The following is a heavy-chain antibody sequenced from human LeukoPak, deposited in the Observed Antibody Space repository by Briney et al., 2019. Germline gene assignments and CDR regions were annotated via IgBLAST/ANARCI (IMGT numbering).Heavy chain of an antibody. CDR1: GFSLSTSGVG. J-gene: IGHJ4*02. Sequence: SGPTLVKPTQTLTLTCTFSGFSLSTSGVGVGWIRQPPGKALEWLALIYWNDDKRYSPSLKSRLTITKDTSKNQVVLTMTNMDPVDTATYYCAHPTPNCDSSGYYFDYWGQGTLVTVSS. D-gene: IGHD3-22*01. V-gene: IGHV2-5*01. CDR3: AHPTPNCDSSGYYFDY. CDR2: IYWNDDK.